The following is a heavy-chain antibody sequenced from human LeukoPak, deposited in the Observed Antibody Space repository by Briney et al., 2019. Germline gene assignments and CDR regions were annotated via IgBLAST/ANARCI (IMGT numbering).Heavy chain of an antibody. V-gene: IGHV4-59*01. Sequence: SETLSLTCTVSGGSISSDYWSWIRQPPGKGLEWIGYIYYSGSTNYNPSLKSRVTISVDTSKNQFSLMLSSVTAADTAIYYCARGTMMVGPWGQGTLVTVSS. CDR2: IYYSGST. CDR3: ARGTMMVGP. CDR1: GGSISSDY. J-gene: IGHJ5*02. D-gene: IGHD3-22*01.